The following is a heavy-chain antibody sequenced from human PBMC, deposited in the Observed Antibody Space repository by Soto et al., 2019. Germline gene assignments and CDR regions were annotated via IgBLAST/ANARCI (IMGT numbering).Heavy chain of an antibody. CDR2: INHSGST. V-gene: IGHV4-34*01. CDR3: AREERYDSSGYYYAQTNY. J-gene: IGHJ4*02. D-gene: IGHD3-22*01. Sequence: PSETLSLTCAVYGGSFSGYYWSWIRQPPGKGLEWIGEINHSGSTNYNPSLKSRVTISVDTSKNQFSLKLSSVTAADTAVYCCAREERYDSSGYYYAQTNYWGQGTLVTVSS. CDR1: GGSFSGYY.